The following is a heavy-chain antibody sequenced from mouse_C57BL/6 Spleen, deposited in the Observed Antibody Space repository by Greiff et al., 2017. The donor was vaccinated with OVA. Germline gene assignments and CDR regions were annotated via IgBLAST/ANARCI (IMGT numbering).Heavy chain of an antibody. CDR1: GYTFTSYW. J-gene: IGHJ4*01. D-gene: IGHD4-1*01. CDR2: INPSNGGT. V-gene: IGHV1-53*01. CDR3: AREVNWLYYAMDY. Sequence: VQLQQPGTELVKPGASVKLSCKASGYTFTSYWMHWVKQRPGQGLEWIGNINPSNGGTNYNEKFKSKATLTVDKSSSTAYMQLSSLTSEDSAVYYCAREVNWLYYAMDYWGQGTSVTVSS.